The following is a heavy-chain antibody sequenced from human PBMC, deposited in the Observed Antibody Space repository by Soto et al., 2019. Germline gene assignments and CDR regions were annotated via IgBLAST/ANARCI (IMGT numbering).Heavy chain of an antibody. J-gene: IGHJ5*02. D-gene: IGHD6-6*01. CDR2: ISAYNGNT. V-gene: IGHV1-18*01. CDR3: ARDSSSSRVWYNWFDP. Sequence: GASVKVSCKASGYTFTSYGISWVRQAPGQGLEWMGWISAYNGNTNYAQKLQGRVTMTTDTSTSTAYMELRSLRSDDTAVYYCARDSSSSRVWYNWFDPWGQGTLVTVSS. CDR1: GYTFTSYG.